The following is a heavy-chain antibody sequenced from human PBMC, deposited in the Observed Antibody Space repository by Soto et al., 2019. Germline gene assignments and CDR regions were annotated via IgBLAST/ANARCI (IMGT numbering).Heavy chain of an antibody. V-gene: IGHV3-21*01. CDR1: SFTFSSYS. Sequence: EVQLVESGGGLVKPGGSLRLSCAASSFTFSSYSMNWVRQAPGKGLEWVASMSGGGSYIYYADTVKGRFTISRDNAKNALYLQMSSLRGEDTAVYYCAKDSNKYSSSLRGRYFDYWGQGTLVTVSS. CDR2: MSGGGSYI. D-gene: IGHD3-22*01. J-gene: IGHJ4*02. CDR3: AKDSNKYSSSLRGRYFDY.